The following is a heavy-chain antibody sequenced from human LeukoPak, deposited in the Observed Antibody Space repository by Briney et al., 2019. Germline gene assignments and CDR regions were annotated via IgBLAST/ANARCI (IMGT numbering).Heavy chain of an antibody. Sequence: ASVTVSCTASGYTFTSYDINWVRQATGQGLEWMGWMNPNSGNTGYAQKFQGRVTMTRNTSISTAYMELSSLRSEDTAVYYCARAGPRVPDYWGKGTLVTVSS. CDR1: GYTFTSYD. CDR2: MNPNSGNT. CDR3: ARAGPRVPDY. V-gene: IGHV1-8*01. J-gene: IGHJ4*02. D-gene: IGHD1-7*01.